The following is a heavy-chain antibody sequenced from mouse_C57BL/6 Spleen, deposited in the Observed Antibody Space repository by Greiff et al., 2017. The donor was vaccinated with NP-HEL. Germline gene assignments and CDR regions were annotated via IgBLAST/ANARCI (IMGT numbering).Heavy chain of an antibody. V-gene: IGHV5-17*01. J-gene: IGHJ3*01. Sequence: EVKVEESGGGLVKPGGSLKLSCAASGFTFSDYGMHWVRQAPEKGLEWVAYISSGSSTIYYADTVKGRFTISRDNAKNTLFLQMTSLRSEDTAMYYCARNYYYGSSAFAYWGQGTLVTVSA. CDR2: ISSGSSTI. CDR3: ARNYYYGSSAFAY. CDR1: GFTFSDYG. D-gene: IGHD1-1*01.